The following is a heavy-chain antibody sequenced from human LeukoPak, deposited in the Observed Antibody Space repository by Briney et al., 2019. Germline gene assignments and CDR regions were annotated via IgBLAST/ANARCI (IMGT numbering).Heavy chain of an antibody. D-gene: IGHD6-25*01. CDR2: IYYNGRT. CDR3: ARRSGRTPNYFDP. V-gene: IGHV4-39*01. Sequence: PGGSLRLSCAASGFTFSSYAKSWIRQPPGKGLEWIGAIYYNGRTFYNPSLESRVTISVDTSKNQFSLKLSSVTAADTAVYYCARRSGRTPNYFDPWGQGTLVTVSS. CDR1: GFTFSSYA. J-gene: IGHJ5*02.